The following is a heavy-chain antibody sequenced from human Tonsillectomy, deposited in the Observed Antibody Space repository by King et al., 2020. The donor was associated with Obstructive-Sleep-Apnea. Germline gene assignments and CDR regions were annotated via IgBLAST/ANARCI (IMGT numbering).Heavy chain of an antibody. CDR3: ARDYSYASDM. J-gene: IGHJ3*02. V-gene: IGHV3-48*04. CDR2: ISSRSSAI. CDR1: GFTFRTYS. Sequence: VQLVESGGGLVQPGGSLRLSCAASGFTFRTYSMNWVRQAPGKGLEWISYISSRSSAIYYADSVKGRFTISRDNAKPSLYLQMDSLRAEDTAVYYCARDYSYASDMWGQGTMVTVSS. D-gene: IGHD5-18*01.